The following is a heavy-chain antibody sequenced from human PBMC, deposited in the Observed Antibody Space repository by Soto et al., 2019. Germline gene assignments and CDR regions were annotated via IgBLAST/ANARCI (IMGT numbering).Heavy chain of an antibody. Sequence: QVHLVESGGGVVQPGRSLRLSCAASGFTFSNYGMHWVRQAPGKGLEWVAVIWYDGSNKYYADSVKGRFTISRDNSENTLYLQMNSLRAEDTAVYYCAREAGSSWYYFDYWGQGTLVTVSS. J-gene: IGHJ4*02. V-gene: IGHV3-33*01. CDR2: IWYDGSNK. D-gene: IGHD6-13*01. CDR3: AREAGSSWYYFDY. CDR1: GFTFSNYG.